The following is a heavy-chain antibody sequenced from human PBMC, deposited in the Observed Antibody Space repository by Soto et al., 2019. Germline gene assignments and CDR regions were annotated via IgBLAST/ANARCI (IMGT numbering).Heavy chain of an antibody. D-gene: IGHD3-16*01. CDR1: GGSFSGSY. J-gene: IGHJ4*02. V-gene: IGHV4-34*09. CDR3: ARADDIFGSRGRAYYFVF. Sequence: PSETLSLTCAVYGGSFSGSYWSWIRQPPGKGLEWIGEINHSGSTNYNPSLKSRVTLSVDTSNNQFSLKLSSVTAADTAVYYCARADDIFGSRGRAYYFVFRCQGPLVTVSS. CDR2: INHSGST.